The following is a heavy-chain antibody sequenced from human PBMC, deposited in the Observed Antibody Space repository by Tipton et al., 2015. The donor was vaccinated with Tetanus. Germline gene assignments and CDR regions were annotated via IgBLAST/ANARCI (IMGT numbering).Heavy chain of an antibody. CDR1: GGSISSFNYY. Sequence: TLSLTCTVSGGSISSFNYYWGWIRQPPGKGLEWIGSIYYSGTTYSNPSLGSRVTMSVDTSKNQFSLELTSVTAADTAVYYCARHAGAGATIWGTDYWGQGTLVTVSS. V-gene: IGHV4-39*01. J-gene: IGHJ4*02. CDR2: IYYSGTT. D-gene: IGHD3-9*01. CDR3: ARHAGAGATIWGTDY.